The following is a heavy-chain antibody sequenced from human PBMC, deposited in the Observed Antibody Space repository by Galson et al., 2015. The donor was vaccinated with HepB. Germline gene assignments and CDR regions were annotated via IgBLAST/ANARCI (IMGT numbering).Heavy chain of an antibody. J-gene: IGHJ5*02. V-gene: IGHV3-53*01. CDR1: GFTVSSNY. CDR3: ARDLRSQQFLDL. D-gene: IGHD6-13*01. Sequence: SLRLSCAASGFTVSSNYMSWVRQAPGKGLEWVSVIYIGGSTNYADSVKDRFPISRDNSKNTSYLQINSLRAEDTAVFYCARDLRSQQFLDLWGQGTLVTVSS. CDR2: IYIGGST.